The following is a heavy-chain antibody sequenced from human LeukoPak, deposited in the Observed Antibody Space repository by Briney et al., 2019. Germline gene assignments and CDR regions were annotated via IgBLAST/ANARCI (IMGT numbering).Heavy chain of an antibody. CDR1: GYTFTGYY. D-gene: IGHD3-10*01. Sequence: ASVKVSCKASGYTFTGYYMHWVRQAPGQELEWMGWINPNSGGTNYAQKFQGRVTMTRDTSISTAYMELSRLRSDDTAVYHCARDQAVYYGSGSYEPVDYWGQGTLVTVSS. CDR2: INPNSGGT. V-gene: IGHV1-2*02. J-gene: IGHJ4*02. CDR3: ARDQAVYYGSGSYEPVDY.